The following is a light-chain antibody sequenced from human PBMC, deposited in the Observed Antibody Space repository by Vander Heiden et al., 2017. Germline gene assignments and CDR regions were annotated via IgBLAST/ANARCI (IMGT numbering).Light chain of an antibody. V-gene: IGLV1-44*01. CDR1: SSNIGRNT. CDR3: AVWDDSLSGRV. Sequence: QSVLTQPPSASGTPGPRVTISCSGSSSNIGRNTVNWFQQLPGTAPKVLMYSNDERPSGVPDRFSGSKSGTSASLAIDGLQSEDEADYYCAVWDDSLSGRVFGGGTKVTVL. J-gene: IGLJ3*02. CDR2: SND.